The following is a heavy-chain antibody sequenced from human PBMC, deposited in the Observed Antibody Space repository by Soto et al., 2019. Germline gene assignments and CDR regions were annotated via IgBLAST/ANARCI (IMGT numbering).Heavy chain of an antibody. D-gene: IGHD3-3*01. J-gene: IGHJ5*02. V-gene: IGHV4-31*03. Sequence: QVQLQESGPGLVKPSQTLSLTCTVSGGSISSGDYYWSWIRQHPGKGLEWIGYIYYSGSTYYNPALKSRVTISVDTSKRQVALKLSSVTAADTAVYYGARWWSGSRQGFDPWGQGTLVTVSS. CDR2: IYYSGST. CDR1: GGSISSGDYY. CDR3: ARWWSGSRQGFDP.